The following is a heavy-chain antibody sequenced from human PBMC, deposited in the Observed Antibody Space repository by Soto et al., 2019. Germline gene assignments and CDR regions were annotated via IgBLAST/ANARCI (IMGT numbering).Heavy chain of an antibody. Sequence: ASVKVSCKVSGYTLTELSMHWVRQAPGKGLEWMGGFDPEDGETIYAQKFQGRVTMTEDTSTDTAYMELSSLRSEDTAVYYCNSTTGYSSGWPAPTGYYFAYWGQGTLVTVSS. CDR2: FDPEDGET. CDR1: GYTLTELS. J-gene: IGHJ4*02. D-gene: IGHD6-19*01. V-gene: IGHV1-24*01. CDR3: NSTTGYSSGWPAPTGYYFAY.